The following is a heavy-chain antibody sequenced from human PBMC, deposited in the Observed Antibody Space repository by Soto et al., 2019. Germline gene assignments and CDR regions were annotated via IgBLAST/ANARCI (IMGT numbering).Heavy chain of an antibody. CDR1: GGSISSSSYY. J-gene: IGHJ4*02. D-gene: IGHD5-18*01. CDR3: VRHSDSGYSYGGIYYFDY. CDR2: IYYSGIT. Sequence: QLQLQESGPGLVKPSGTLSLACSVSGGSISSSSYYWGWIRQPPGKGLEYIGTIYYSGITYYSPSLKSRVTLSVDTSRNQFSLKLSSVTAADTAVYYCVRHSDSGYSYGGIYYFDYWGQGTLVTVSS. V-gene: IGHV4-39*01.